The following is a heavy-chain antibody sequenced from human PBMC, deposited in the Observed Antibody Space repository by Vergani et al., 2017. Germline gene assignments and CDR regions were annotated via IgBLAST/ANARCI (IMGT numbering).Heavy chain of an antibody. CDR1: GYTFTSYD. CDR2: MNPNSGNT. V-gene: IGHV1-8*01. CDR3: ARARYYYDSSGYYPYWYFDL. J-gene: IGHJ2*01. D-gene: IGHD3-22*01. Sequence: QVQLVQSGAEVKKPGASVKVSCKASGYTFTSYDINWVRQATGQGLEWMGWMNPNSGNTGYAQKFQGRVTMTRNTSISTAYMELSSLRSEDTAVYYCARARYYYDSSGYYPYWYFDLWGRGTLVTVSS.